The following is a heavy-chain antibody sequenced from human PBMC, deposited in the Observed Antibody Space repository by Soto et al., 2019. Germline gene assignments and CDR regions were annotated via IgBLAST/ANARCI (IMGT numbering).Heavy chain of an antibody. Sequence: GSLRLSCAASGFTFDDYTMHWVRQAPGKGLEWVSLISWDGGSTYYADSVKGRFTISRDNSKNSLYLQMNSLRTEDTALYYCAKENDYRFYGMDVWGQGTTVTVSS. CDR2: ISWDGGST. CDR1: GFTFDDYT. V-gene: IGHV3-43*01. CDR3: AKENDYRFYGMDV. D-gene: IGHD4-4*01. J-gene: IGHJ6*02.